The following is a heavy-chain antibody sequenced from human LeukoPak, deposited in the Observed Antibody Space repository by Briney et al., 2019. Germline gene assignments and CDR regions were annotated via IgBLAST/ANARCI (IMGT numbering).Heavy chain of an antibody. J-gene: IGHJ4*02. CDR1: GFTFSTYW. CDR2: LNQDGSEN. CDR3: ARAVTSTEGY. V-gene: IGHV3-7*03. Sequence: GGSLRLSCAASGFTFSTYWMTWVRQAAGKGLEWVASLNQDGSENYYVDSVKGRFTISRDNAQKSLYLEMKSLSAKDTAVYYCARAVTSTEGYWGQGTLVTVSS.